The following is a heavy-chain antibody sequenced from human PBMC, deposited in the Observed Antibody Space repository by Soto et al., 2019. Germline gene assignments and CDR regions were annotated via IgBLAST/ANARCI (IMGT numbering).Heavy chain of an antibody. CDR3: AREGRITMVRGVPQGFDP. CDR1: GGTFSSYT. Sequence: GASVKVSCKASGGTFSSYTISWVRQAPGQGLEWMGRIIPILGIANYAQKFQGRVTITADKSTSTAYMELSSLRSEDTAVYYCAREGRITMVRGVPQGFDPWGQGTLVTVSS. D-gene: IGHD3-10*01. J-gene: IGHJ5*02. CDR2: IIPILGIA. V-gene: IGHV1-69*04.